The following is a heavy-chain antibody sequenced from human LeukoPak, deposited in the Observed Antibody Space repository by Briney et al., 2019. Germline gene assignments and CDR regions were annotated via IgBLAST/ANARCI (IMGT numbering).Heavy chain of an antibody. V-gene: IGHV4-34*01. D-gene: IGHD2-15*01. CDR1: SVTFSGYY. CDR3: ARGHIVVVVATTRSDAFDM. J-gene: IGHJ3*02. CDR2: INHRGST. Sequence: SETLSLTCAVYSVTFSGYYWSWIRQPPGKGLEWIGEINHRGSTNYNPSLKSRVTISVDTSKNQVSLKLNSVTAADTAVYYCARGHIVVVVATTRSDAFDMWGQGTMVTVSS.